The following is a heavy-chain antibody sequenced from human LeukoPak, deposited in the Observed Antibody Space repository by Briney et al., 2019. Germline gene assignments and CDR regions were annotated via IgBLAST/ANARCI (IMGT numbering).Heavy chain of an antibody. Sequence: PGGSLRLSCTASGFTFSGAWMTWVRQALGKGLEWVANIREDGTEKNYVDSVKGRFTISRDNSKNTLYLQMNSLRADDTAVYYCARRAGAYSHPYDYWGQGTLVTVSS. CDR3: ARRAGAYSHPYDY. CDR2: IREDGTEK. D-gene: IGHD4/OR15-4a*01. CDR1: GFTFSGAW. V-gene: IGHV3-7*03. J-gene: IGHJ4*02.